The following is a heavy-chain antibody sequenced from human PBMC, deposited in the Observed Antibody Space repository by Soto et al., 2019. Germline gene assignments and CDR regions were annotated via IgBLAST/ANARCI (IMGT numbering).Heavy chain of an antibody. CDR1: GFTFSSYG. J-gene: IGHJ4*02. V-gene: IGHV3-23*01. CDR3: AKDRRAGGNYGFYSDF. D-gene: IGHD1-7*01. Sequence: TGGSLRLSCAASGFTFSSYGMTWVRQAPGKGLEWVSFSSATGAGTYYADSVKGRFTISRDNSKNTLYLQMTSLRADDTAVYYCAKDRRAGGNYGFYSDFWGQGAPVTVSS. CDR2: SSATGAGT.